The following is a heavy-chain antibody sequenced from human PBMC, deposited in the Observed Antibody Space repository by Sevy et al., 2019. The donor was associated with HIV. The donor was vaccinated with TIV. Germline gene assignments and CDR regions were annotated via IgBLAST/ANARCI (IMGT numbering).Heavy chain of an antibody. CDR3: ARDLRYYYGSGSKTVYGMDV. D-gene: IGHD3-10*01. Sequence: ASVKVSCKASGYTFTSYAMNWVRQAPGQGLEWMGWINTNTGNPTYAQGFTGRFVFSLDTSVSTAYLQISSLKAEDTAVYYCARDLRYYYGSGSKTVYGMDVWDQGTTVTVSS. J-gene: IGHJ6*02. V-gene: IGHV7-4-1*02. CDR1: GYTFTSYA. CDR2: INTNTGNP.